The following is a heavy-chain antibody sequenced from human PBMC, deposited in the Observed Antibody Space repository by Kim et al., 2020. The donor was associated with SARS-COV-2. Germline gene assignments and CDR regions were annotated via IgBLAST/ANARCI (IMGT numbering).Heavy chain of an antibody. CDR1: GFTFSSYA. CDR2: ISGSGGST. V-gene: IGHV3-23*01. CDR3: AKGILFSPWAAAAAGNYFDY. J-gene: IGHJ4*02. D-gene: IGHD6-13*01. Sequence: GGSLRLSCAASGFTFSSYAMSWVRQAPGKGLEWVSAISGSGGSTYYADSVKGRFTISRDNSKNTLYLQMNSLRAEDTAVYYCAKGILFSPWAAAAAGNYFDYWGQGTLVTVSS.